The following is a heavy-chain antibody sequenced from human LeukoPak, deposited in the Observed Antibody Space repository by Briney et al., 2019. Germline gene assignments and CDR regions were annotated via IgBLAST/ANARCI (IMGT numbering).Heavy chain of an antibody. CDR3: ARDPSNSVGNRMYFDF. Sequence: ASVKVSCEASGYTFRSHGISWVRQAPGQGLEWMGWISCYDGTTKYAQKFQGRVILTTDSSTRTAYMELRNLRSDDTAVYYCARDPSNSVGNRMYFDFWGQGTLVTVS. CDR2: ISCYDGTT. J-gene: IGHJ4*02. V-gene: IGHV1-18*01. D-gene: IGHD5/OR15-5a*01. CDR1: GYTFRSHG.